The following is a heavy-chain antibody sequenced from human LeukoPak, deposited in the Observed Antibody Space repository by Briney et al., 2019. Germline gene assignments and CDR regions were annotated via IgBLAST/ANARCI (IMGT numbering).Heavy chain of an antibody. J-gene: IGHJ6*03. Sequence: PGGSLRLSCAASGFTFTNFAMKWVRQAPGKGLEWVADVSGGGEHTFYADSVKGRFTISRDNSKNTLYLQMNSLRAEDTAVYYCAKTTGDSFYYYYYMDVWGKGTTVTVSS. D-gene: IGHD7-27*01. CDR3: AKTTGDSFYYYYYMDV. V-gene: IGHV3-23*01. CDR1: GFTFTNFA. CDR2: VSGGGEHT.